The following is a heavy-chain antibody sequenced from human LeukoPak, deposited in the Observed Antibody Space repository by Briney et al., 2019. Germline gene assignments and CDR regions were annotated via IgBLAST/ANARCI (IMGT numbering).Heavy chain of an antibody. CDR3: ARQLERPPVNWFDP. CDR1: GYTFTGYY. CDR2: INPNSGGT. Sequence: ASVKVSCKASGYTFTGYYMHWVRQAPGQGLEWMGWINPNSGGTNYAQKFQGWVTMTRDTSISTAYMELSRLRSDDTAVYYCARQLERPPVNWFDPWGQGTLVTVSS. V-gene: IGHV1-2*04. D-gene: IGHD1-1*01. J-gene: IGHJ5*02.